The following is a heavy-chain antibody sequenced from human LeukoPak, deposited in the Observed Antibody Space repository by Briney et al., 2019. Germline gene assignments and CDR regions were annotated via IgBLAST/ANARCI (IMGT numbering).Heavy chain of an antibody. D-gene: IGHD3-22*01. CDR2: INPNSGGT. V-gene: IGHV1-2*02. CDR3: ARILVVIASGAFDI. Sequence: ASVKVSCKASGYTFTDYYMHWVRQAPGQGLEWVGWINPNSGGTKSAQKVQGRVTMTRDTSISTAYMELSRLRSDDTAVYYCARILVVIASGAFDIWGQGTMVTVSS. CDR1: GYTFTDYY. J-gene: IGHJ3*02.